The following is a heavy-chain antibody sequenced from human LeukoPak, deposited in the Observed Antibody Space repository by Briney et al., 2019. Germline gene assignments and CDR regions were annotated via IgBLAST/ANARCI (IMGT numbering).Heavy chain of an antibody. J-gene: IGHJ6*03. V-gene: IGHV3-53*01. CDR1: GLTVSSNY. CDR3: ASSSPYYYYYYYMDV. D-gene: IGHD2-2*01. Sequence: PGGSLRLSCAASGLTVSSNYMSWVRQAPGKGLEWVSVIYSGGSTYYADSVKGRFTISRDNSKNTLYLQMNSLRAEDTAVYYCASSSPYYYYYYYMDVWGKGTTVTVSS. CDR2: IYSGGST.